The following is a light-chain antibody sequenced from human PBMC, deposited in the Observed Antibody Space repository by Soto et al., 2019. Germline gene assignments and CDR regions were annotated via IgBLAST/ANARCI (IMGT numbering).Light chain of an antibody. CDR3: QEYNNYWT. J-gene: IGKJ1*01. V-gene: IGKV1-5*03. Sequence: MTQSPATLSLSPGERATLSCRASQSVSSWLAWYQQKPGKAPKLLIYKASTLKSGVPSRFSASGSGTEFTLTISSLHPDDFATYYCQEYNNYWTFGQGTKVDIK. CDR2: KAS. CDR1: QSVSSW.